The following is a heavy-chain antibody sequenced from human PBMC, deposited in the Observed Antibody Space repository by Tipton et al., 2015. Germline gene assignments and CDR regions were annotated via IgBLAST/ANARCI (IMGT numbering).Heavy chain of an antibody. V-gene: IGHV3-53*01. CDR2: IYSGGST. CDR1: GFNVSANY. J-gene: IGHJ6*02. Sequence: SLRLSCAASGFNVSANYMSWVRQAPGKGLEWVSVIYSGGSTYYAESVKGRFTISRDNAKNSLYLQMNSLRAEDTAVYYCARVEDYDFWSGYKKGMDVWGQGTTVTVSS. D-gene: IGHD3-3*01. CDR3: ARVEDYDFWSGYKKGMDV.